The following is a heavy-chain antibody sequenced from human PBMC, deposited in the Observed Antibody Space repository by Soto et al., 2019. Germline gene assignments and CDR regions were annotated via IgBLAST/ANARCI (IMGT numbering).Heavy chain of an antibody. V-gene: IGHV1-69*08. CDR3: ARDPLTYYYDSSGYPEDYYYYGMDV. CDR1: GGTFSSYT. CDR2: IIPILGIA. D-gene: IGHD3-22*01. J-gene: IGHJ6*02. Sequence: QVQLVQSGAEVKKPGSSVKVSCKASGGTFSSYTISWVRQAPGQGLEWMGRIIPILGIANYAQKFQGRVTMTADKSTSTAYMELRSLRSEDTAVYYCARDPLTYYYDSSGYPEDYYYYGMDVWGQGTTVTVSS.